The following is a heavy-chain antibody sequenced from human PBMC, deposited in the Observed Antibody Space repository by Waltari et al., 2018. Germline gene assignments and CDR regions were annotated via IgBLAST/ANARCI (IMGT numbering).Heavy chain of an antibody. Sequence: QVQLQESGPGLVKPSGTLSLTCAVSGGSISSSNWWSWVRQPPGKGLEWIGEIYHSGRTNYNPSLKRRGTISVDKSKNQFSLKLGSVTAADTAGYYCARDLLVAGPVDYWGQGTLVTVSS. CDR1: GGSISSSNW. CDR3: ARDLLVAGPVDY. D-gene: IGHD6-19*01. J-gene: IGHJ4*02. CDR2: IYHSGRT. V-gene: IGHV4-4*02.